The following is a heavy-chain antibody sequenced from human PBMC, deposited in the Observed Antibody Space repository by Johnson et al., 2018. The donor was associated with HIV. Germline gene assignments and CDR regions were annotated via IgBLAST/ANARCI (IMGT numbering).Heavy chain of an antibody. CDR3: ATDIVVVLAVTGTGAAFDI. CDR2: ISYDGGNK. Sequence: QVQLVESGGGVVQPGRSLRLSCAASGFTFSSYGMHWVRQAPGKGLEWVAVISYDGGNKYYADSVKGRFTISRDNSKNTLYLQMNSLRAEDTAVYYCATDIVVVLAVTGTGAAFDIWGQGTMVTVSS. V-gene: IGHV3-30*03. CDR1: GFTFSSYG. J-gene: IGHJ3*02. D-gene: IGHD2-15*01.